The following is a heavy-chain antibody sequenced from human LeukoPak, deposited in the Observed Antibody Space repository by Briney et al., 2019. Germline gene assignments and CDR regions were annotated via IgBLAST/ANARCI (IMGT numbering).Heavy chain of an antibody. Sequence: SQTLSLTCTVSGGSISSGGYYCSWIRQPPGKGLEWIGYIYHSGSTYYNPSLKSRVTISVDRSKNQFSLKLSSVTAADTAVYYCARDKSLDYWGQGTLVTVSS. CDR2: IYHSGST. CDR1: GGSISSGGYY. CDR3: ARDKSLDY. J-gene: IGHJ4*02. V-gene: IGHV4-30-2*01.